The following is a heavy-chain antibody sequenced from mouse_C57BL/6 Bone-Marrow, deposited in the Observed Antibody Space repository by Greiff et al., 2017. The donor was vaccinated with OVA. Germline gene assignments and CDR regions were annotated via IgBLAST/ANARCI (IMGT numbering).Heavy chain of an antibody. CDR3: TTRWLLSY. CDR2: IDPENGDT. J-gene: IGHJ2*01. V-gene: IGHV14-4*01. D-gene: IGHD2-3*01. CDR1: GFNIKDDY. Sequence: SGAELVRPGASVKLSCTASGFNIKDDYMHWVKQRPEQGLEWIGWIDPENGDTEYASKFQGKATITADTSSNTAYLQLSSLTSEDTAVYYCTTRWLLSYWGQGTTLTVSS.